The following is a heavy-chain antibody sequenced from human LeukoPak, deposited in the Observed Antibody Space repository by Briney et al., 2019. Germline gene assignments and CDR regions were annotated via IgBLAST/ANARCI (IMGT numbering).Heavy chain of an antibody. CDR3: ARGHSAMVRGARGAFDI. D-gene: IGHD3-10*01. CDR2: ISSSSSYI. Sequence: GGSLRLSCAASGFTFSSYSMNWDRQAPGKGLEWVSSISSSSSYIYYADSVKGRFTISRDNAKNSLYLQMNSLRAEDTAVYYCARGHSAMVRGARGAFDIWGQGTMVTVSS. J-gene: IGHJ3*02. CDR1: GFTFSSYS. V-gene: IGHV3-21*01.